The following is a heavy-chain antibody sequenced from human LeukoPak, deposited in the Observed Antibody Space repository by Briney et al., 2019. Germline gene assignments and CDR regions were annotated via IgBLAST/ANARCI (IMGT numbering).Heavy chain of an antibody. V-gene: IGHV4-59*01. J-gene: IGHJ4*02. Sequence: SETLSLTCAISGGSISAYYWSWLRQPPGKGLEWIAYIYYSGSSDYNPSLKSRVTISVDTYKNKFSLKLTSVTAADAGVYYCARVNPTYYYETSGYLDYWGQGTLVTVSS. CDR3: ARVNPTYYYETSGYLDY. D-gene: IGHD3-22*01. CDR2: IYYSGSS. CDR1: GGSISAYY.